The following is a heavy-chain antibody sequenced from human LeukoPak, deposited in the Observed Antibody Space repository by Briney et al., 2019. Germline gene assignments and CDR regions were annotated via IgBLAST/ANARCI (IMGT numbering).Heavy chain of an antibody. D-gene: IGHD6-6*01. CDR2: IKQDGSEK. V-gene: IGHV3-7*01. Sequence: PGGSLRLSCAASGFTFGSYWMSWVRQAPGKGLEWVANIKQDGSEKYYVDSVKGRFTISRDNAQNSLFLQMNSLRAEDTAVYYCARDRASQYSDPGSFDYWGQGTLVTVSS. CDR3: ARDRASQYSDPGSFDY. CDR1: GFTFGSYW. J-gene: IGHJ4*02.